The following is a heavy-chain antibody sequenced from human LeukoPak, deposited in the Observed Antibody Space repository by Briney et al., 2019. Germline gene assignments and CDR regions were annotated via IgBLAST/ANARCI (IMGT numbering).Heavy chain of an antibody. Sequence: NAGGSLRLSCAASGFTFSDHYMSWIRQAPGKGLEWVSYISNRGYSMYYVDSVKGRFTISRDNVNNTLFLQMDSLRAEDTAIYYYAKEKRRFAPWGQGNVVTVS. CDR1: GFTFSDHY. CDR2: ISNRGYSM. J-gene: IGHJ5*02. V-gene: IGHV3-11*01. CDR3: AKEKRRFAP.